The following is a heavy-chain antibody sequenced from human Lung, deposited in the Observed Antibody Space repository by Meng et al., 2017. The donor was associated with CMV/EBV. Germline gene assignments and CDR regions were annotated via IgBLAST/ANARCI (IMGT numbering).Heavy chain of an antibody. CDR3: ARAGHFFDYGDF. D-gene: IGHD3-16*01. V-gene: IGHV4-59*01. CDR1: GGYIHNYY. Sequence: QVQLQGSGPGLVKPSETLSVTCTVSGGYIHNYYWGWIRQPPGKGLEWIGQIYSNGNTNYNPSLGSRVTISVDTSKRQFSLHLRSVSSEDTAVYFCARAGHFFDYGDFWGPGILVTVSS. CDR2: IYSNGNT. J-gene: IGHJ4*02.